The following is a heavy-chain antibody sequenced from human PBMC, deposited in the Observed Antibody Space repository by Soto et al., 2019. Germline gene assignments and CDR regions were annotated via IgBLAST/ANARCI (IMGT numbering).Heavy chain of an antibody. CDR2: IYYMGST. D-gene: IGHD6-13*01. V-gene: IGHV4-59*01. CDR1: GGSISSYH. Sequence: QVQLQESGPGLVKPSETLSLTCTVSGGSISSYHWSWIRQPPGKGLAWIGYIYYMGSTNYNPSLKSRVTISVDTSKNQFSLKLSSVTAADTAVYYCARVSGAVGTIGNLFDPWGQGTLVTVSS. J-gene: IGHJ5*02. CDR3: ARVSGAVGTIGNLFDP.